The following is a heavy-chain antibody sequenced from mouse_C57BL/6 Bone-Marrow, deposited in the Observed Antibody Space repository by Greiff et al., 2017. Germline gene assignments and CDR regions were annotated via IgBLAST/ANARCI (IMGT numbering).Heavy chain of an antibody. Sequence: EVKLLESGGGLVQPGGSLSLSCAASGFTFTDYYMSWVRQPPGKALAWLGFIRNKANGYTTEYSASVKGRFTISRDNSQSILYLQMNALRAEDSATYYCASLYYGSSYDYFDYWGQGTTLTVSS. CDR1: GFTFTDYY. CDR2: IRNKANGYTT. D-gene: IGHD1-1*01. V-gene: IGHV7-3*01. CDR3: ASLYYGSSYDYFDY. J-gene: IGHJ2*01.